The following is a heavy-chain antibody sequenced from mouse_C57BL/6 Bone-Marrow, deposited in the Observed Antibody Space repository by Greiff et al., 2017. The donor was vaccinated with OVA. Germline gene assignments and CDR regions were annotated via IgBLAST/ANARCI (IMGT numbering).Heavy chain of an antibody. V-gene: IGHV1-82*01. Sequence: QVQLQQSGPELVKPGASVKISCKASGYAFSSSWMNWVKQRPGKGLEWIGRIYPGDGDTNYNGKFKGKATLTADKSSSTAYMQLRSLTSEDSAVYFCARMWGYWGQGTTLTVSS. CDR3: ARMWGY. CDR1: GYAFSSSW. CDR2: IYPGDGDT. J-gene: IGHJ2*01.